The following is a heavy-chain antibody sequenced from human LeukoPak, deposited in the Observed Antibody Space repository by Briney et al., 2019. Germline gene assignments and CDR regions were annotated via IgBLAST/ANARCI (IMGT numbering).Heavy chain of an antibody. V-gene: IGHV3-15*01. J-gene: IGHJ4*02. CDR1: GLTFSNAW. Sequence: PGGSLRLSCVASGLTFSNAWMSWVRQAPGQGLEWVGRIKSKSDGGTTDYAAPVKGRFTISRDDSKNTVYLQMNSLKTEDTAVYYCTPYGYYEGLCFYWGQGTLVTVSS. CDR2: IKSKSDGGTT. D-gene: IGHD4-17*01. CDR3: TPYGYYEGLCFY.